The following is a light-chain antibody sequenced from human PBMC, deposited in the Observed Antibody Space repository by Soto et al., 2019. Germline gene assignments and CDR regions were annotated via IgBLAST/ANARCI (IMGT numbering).Light chain of an antibody. Sequence: DIQMTQSPATVSASVGDRVTITCRASQSISSWVAWYQQKPGKAPKILIHNASILVSGVPSRFSGSGFGTDFTLTISSLLPDDFATYYCQQYNTHPAWTFGQGTKVEIK. J-gene: IGKJ1*01. CDR1: QSISSW. V-gene: IGKV1-5*03. CDR2: NAS. CDR3: QQYNTHPAWT.